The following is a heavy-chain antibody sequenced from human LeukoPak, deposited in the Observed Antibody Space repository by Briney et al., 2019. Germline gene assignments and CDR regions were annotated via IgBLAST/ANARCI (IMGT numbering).Heavy chain of an antibody. CDR2: INHSGST. CDR1: GGSFSGYY. V-gene: IGHV4-34*01. D-gene: IGHD6-13*01. CDR3: ARKLDSSSGLYFDY. Sequence: PSETLSLTCAVYGGSFSGYYWSWIRQPPGKGLEWIGEINHSGSTNYNPSLKSRVTISVDTSKNQFSLKLSSVAAADTAVYYCARKLDSSSGLYFDYWGQGTLVTVSS. J-gene: IGHJ4*02.